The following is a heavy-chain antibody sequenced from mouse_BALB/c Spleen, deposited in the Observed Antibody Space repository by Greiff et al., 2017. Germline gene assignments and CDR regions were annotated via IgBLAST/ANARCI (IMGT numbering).Heavy chain of an antibody. CDR2: IRNKANGYTT. J-gene: IGHJ2*01. Sequence: EVQRVESGGGLVQPGGSLRLSCATSGFTFTDYYMSWVRQPPGKALEWLGFIRNKANGYTTEYSASVKGRFTISRDNSQSILYLQMNTLRAEDSATYYCARDMITSYYFDYWGQGTTLTVSS. D-gene: IGHD2-4*01. V-gene: IGHV7-3*02. CDR1: GFTFTDYY. CDR3: ARDMITSYYFDY.